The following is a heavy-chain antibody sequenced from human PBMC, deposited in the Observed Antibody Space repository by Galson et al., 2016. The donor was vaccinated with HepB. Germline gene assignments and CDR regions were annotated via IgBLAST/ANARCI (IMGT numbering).Heavy chain of an antibody. CDR1: GYTFTGYH. J-gene: IGHJ6*04. CDR2: INPNTGGP. D-gene: IGHD3-3*01. Sequence: SVKVSCKASGYTFTGYHMHWVRQAPGQGLEWIGWINPNTGGPNYAEKFQGRVTMTRDTSISTAYMELSRLRSDDTAVYYCARVLRFFPMDVWGKGTTVTVSS. V-gene: IGHV1-2*02. CDR3: ARVLRFFPMDV.